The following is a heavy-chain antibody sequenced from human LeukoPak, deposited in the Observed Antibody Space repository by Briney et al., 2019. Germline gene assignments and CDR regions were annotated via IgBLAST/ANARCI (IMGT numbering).Heavy chain of an antibody. CDR3: ARNDDSGWHDAFDI. Sequence: GGSLRLSCAASGFTFSSYWMSWVRQAPGKGREWGANIKKDGSEKYYVDSVKGRFTISRDNAKNSLYLQMNSLRAEDTAVYYCARNDDSGWHDAFDIWGQGTMVTVSS. D-gene: IGHD6-19*01. CDR2: IKKDGSEK. J-gene: IGHJ3*02. CDR1: GFTFSSYW. V-gene: IGHV3-7*01.